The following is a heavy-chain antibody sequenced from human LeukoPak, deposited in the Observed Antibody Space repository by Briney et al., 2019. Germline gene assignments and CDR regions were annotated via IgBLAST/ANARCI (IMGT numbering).Heavy chain of an antibody. CDR1: GGSISTYY. J-gene: IGHJ4*02. Sequence: SETLSLTCTVSGGSISTYYWSWIRQPPGKGLEWIGYIFYSGSTNYSPSLKSRVTISVDTSKNQFSLNLSSVTAADTAVYYCAREPHYYDSSGSRSFDYWGQGTLVTVSS. CDR2: IFYSGST. CDR3: AREPHYYDSSGSRSFDY. D-gene: IGHD3-22*01. V-gene: IGHV4-59*12.